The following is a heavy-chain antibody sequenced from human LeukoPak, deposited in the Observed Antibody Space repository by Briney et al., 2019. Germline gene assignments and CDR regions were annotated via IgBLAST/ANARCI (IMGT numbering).Heavy chain of an antibody. V-gene: IGHV4-59*01. CDR1: GGSISRYY. Sequence: ETLSLTCTVSGGSISRYYWSWIRQTPGKGLQWIGYIHYSGTTNYSPSLKGRVTISVDTSKNQFSLKLTSVTAADPGVYYCARDRGLGFDPWGQGILVTVSS. CDR2: IHYSGTT. D-gene: IGHD6-19*01. CDR3: ARDRGLGFDP. J-gene: IGHJ5*02.